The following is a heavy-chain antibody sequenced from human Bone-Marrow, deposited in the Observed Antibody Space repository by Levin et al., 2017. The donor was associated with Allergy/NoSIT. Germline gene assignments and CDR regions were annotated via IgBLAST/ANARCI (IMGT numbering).Heavy chain of an antibody. CDR2: VSGSGDDT. D-gene: IGHD2-15*01. J-gene: IGHJ4*02. Sequence: GGSLRLSCAASGFTFSSYTMSWVRQAPGKGLEWVSAVSGSGDDTYYADSVKGRFTISRDNSKNTLYLQMNSLRAEDSAVYYCAKDRGVVVAATMDYWGQGTLVTVSS. V-gene: IGHV3-23*01. CDR1: GFTFSSYT. CDR3: AKDRGVVVAATMDY.